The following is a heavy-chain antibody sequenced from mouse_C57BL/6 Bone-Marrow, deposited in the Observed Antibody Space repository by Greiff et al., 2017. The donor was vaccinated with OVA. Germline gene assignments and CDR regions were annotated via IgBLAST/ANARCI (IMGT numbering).Heavy chain of an antibody. CDR2: INPNYGTT. J-gene: IGHJ1*03. Sequence: VQLQQSGPELVKPGASVKISCKASGYSFTDYNMNWVKQSTGKSLEWIGVINPNYGTTSYNQKFKGKATLTVDQSSSTAYMQLNSLTSEDSAVYCWAFDDGSSYRYVDVWGTGTTVTVSS. V-gene: IGHV1-39*01. CDR3: AFDDGSSYRYVDV. D-gene: IGHD1-1*01. CDR1: GYSFTDYN.